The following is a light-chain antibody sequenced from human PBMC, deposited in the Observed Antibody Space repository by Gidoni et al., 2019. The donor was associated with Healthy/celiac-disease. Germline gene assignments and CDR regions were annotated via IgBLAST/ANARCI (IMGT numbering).Light chain of an antibody. CDR1: QSVSSN. J-gene: IGKJ4*01. CDR3: QQYGNWPPLT. CDR2: GAS. Sequence: EIVMTQSPATLSVSPGERATLSCRASQSVSSNLAGYQQKPGQAPSLLIYGASTRATGIPARFSGSGSWTEFTLTISSLQSEDFAVYYCQQYGNWPPLTFGGGTKVEIK. V-gene: IGKV3-15*01.